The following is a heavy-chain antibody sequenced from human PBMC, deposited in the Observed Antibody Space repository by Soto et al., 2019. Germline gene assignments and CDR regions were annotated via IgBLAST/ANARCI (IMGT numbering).Heavy chain of an antibody. Sequence: ASVKVSCKASGYSFKDHYMHWVRQAPGRGLEWVGIINPSGEHTNYAQQFRGRVAMTRDTSTSTAYMELRSLRSEDTAVYFCARIPCKGGSCYFDFDHWGQGTLVTVYS. J-gene: IGHJ4*02. D-gene: IGHD2-15*01. CDR2: INPSGEHT. CDR1: GYSFKDHY. V-gene: IGHV1-46*02. CDR3: ARIPCKGGSCYFDFDH.